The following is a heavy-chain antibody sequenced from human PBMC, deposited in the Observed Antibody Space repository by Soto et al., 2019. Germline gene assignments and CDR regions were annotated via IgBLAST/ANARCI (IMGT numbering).Heavy chain of an antibody. V-gene: IGHV4-59*02. CDR2: ISDSGST. J-gene: IGHJ6*03. CDR1: GASVTSFY. CDR3: AREEGGIVVVPAAMPRYYYMDV. D-gene: IGHD2-2*01. Sequence: SETLSLTCTVSGASVTSFYWSWIRQAPGKGLEWIGYISDSGSTNYSPSLESRVTISVDTSKNQFSLKLSSVTAADTAVYYCAREEGGIVVVPAAMPRYYYMDVWGKGTTVTVSS.